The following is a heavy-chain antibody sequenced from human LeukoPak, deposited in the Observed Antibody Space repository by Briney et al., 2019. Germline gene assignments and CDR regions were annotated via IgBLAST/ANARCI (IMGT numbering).Heavy chain of an antibody. J-gene: IGHJ4*02. CDR1: GFTFSSYW. CDR3: ARSRWLDAFDY. Sequence: GGSLRLSCAASGFTFSSYWMHWVRQAPGKGLVWVSRINSDGSSTSYADSVKGRFTISRDNAKNTLYLQMNSLRADDTAVYYCARSRWLDAFDYWGQGTLVTVSS. D-gene: IGHD6-19*01. V-gene: IGHV3-74*01. CDR2: INSDGSST.